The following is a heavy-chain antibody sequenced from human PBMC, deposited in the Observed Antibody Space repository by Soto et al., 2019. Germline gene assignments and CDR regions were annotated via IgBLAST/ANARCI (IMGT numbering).Heavy chain of an antibody. CDR2: ISANGGSI. CDR1: GFTFRDHA. Sequence: EAQLLASGGGLVQPGGSLRLSCVGSGFTFRDHAMRWVRQAPGRGPEWVSAISANGGSIQHADSVKGRFSVSRDNAKNTVYLQMDNLRTEDSAVYYCAKDRYYDTPGWFDPWGQGSRVIVSS. V-gene: IGHV3-23*01. J-gene: IGHJ5*02. D-gene: IGHD3-22*01. CDR3: AKDRYYDTPGWFDP.